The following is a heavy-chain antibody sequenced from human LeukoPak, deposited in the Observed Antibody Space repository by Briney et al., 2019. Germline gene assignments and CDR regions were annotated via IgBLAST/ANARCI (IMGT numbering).Heavy chain of an antibody. CDR3: AKVKGDYVNFQH. J-gene: IGHJ1*01. CDR1: GFTFSSYS. V-gene: IGHV3-30*04. D-gene: IGHD4-17*01. Sequence: GGAPRLSSAASGFTFSSYSMHWGRPAPGQGVGGGAVISYDGSNKYYADSVKGRFTISRDNSKNTLYLQMNSLRAEDTAVYYCAKVKGDYVNFQHWGQGTLVTVSS. CDR2: ISYDGSNK.